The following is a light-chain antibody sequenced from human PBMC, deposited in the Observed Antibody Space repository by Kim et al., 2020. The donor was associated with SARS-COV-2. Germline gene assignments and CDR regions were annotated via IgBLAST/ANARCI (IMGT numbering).Light chain of an antibody. V-gene: IGKV3-15*01. CDR1: QSVGSD. CDR3: HQYNNWPPLT. Sequence: EIVMTQSTATLSVSPGERATLSCRASQSVGSDLAWYQQKPGQAPRLLIYGAATRASGTPARFSGSGSGTEFTLTISSLQSEDFAVYYCHQYNNWPPLTFGGGTKVDIK. CDR2: GAA. J-gene: IGKJ4*01.